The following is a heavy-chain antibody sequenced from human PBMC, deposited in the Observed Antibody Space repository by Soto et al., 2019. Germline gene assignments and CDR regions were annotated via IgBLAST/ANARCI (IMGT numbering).Heavy chain of an antibody. J-gene: IGHJ6*03. V-gene: IGHV5-51*01. CDR2: IYPGDSDT. Sequence: GESLKISCKGSGYSFTSYWIGWVRQMPGKGLEWMGIIYPGDSDTRYSPSFQGQVTISADKSISTAYLQWSRPEPPDTAHRLPSHGEVPIYADRSSRTAYRQWGSLKASDTAMYYCARHLEGAAMVWGYYYYYMDVWGKGTTVTVSS. CDR1: GYSFTSYW. D-gene: IGHD3-10*01. CDR3: SHGEVPIYADRSSRTAYRQWGSLKASDTAMYYCARHLEGAAMVWGYYYYYMDV.